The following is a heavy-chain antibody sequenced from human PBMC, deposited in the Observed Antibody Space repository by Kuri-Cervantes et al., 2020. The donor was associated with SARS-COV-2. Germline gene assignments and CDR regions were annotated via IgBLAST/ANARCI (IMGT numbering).Heavy chain of an antibody. Sequence: GGSRRLSCAASGFTFSGYSMNWIRQAPGKGLEWVSLISWDGGSTYYADSVKGRFTISRDNSKNSLYLQMNSLRTEDTALYYCAKDMTPDYVGNVDYWGQGTLVTVSS. V-gene: IGHV3-43*01. CDR2: ISWDGGST. CDR1: GFTFSGYS. J-gene: IGHJ4*02. D-gene: IGHD4-23*01. CDR3: AKDMTPDYVGNVDY.